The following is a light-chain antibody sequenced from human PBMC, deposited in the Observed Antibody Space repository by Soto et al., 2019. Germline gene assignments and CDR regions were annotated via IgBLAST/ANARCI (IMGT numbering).Light chain of an antibody. J-gene: IGKJ5*01. CDR3: QQYGSSRPIT. V-gene: IGKV3-20*01. Sequence: EIVLTQSPGTLSLSPGERATLSCRASQSVSSSYLAWYQQKPGQAPRLLIYGASSRATGIPDRFSGSGSGTEFTLTISRREPEDFAVYYCQQYGSSRPITFGQGTRLEIK. CDR2: GAS. CDR1: QSVSSSY.